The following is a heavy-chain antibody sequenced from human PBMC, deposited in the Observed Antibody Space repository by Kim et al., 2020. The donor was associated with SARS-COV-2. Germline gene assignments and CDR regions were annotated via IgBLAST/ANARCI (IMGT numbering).Heavy chain of an antibody. J-gene: IGHJ2*01. V-gene: IGHV2-70*01. CDR3: ARISGAAVAAGPDWYFDL. D-gene: IGHD6-19*01. CDR2: IDWDDDQ. Sequence: LAWLALIDWDDDQYYNSPLKTRRTISKDTSKNQVVLTLTNMDTVDTGTYYCARISGAAVAAGPDWYFDLWGRGTLVTVSS.